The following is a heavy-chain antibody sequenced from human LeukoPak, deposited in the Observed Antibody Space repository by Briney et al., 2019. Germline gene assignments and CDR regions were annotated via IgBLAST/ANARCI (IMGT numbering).Heavy chain of an antibody. CDR2: ISSSSSYI. J-gene: IGHJ4*02. CDR3: ARGDVDTAMDFDY. Sequence: GESLRLSCAASGFTFSSYSMNWVRQAPGKGLEWVSSISSSSSYIYYADSVKGRFTISRDNAKNSLYLQMNSLRAEDTAVYYCARGDVDTAMDFDYWGQGTLVTVSS. D-gene: IGHD5-18*01. CDR1: GFTFSSYS. V-gene: IGHV3-21*01.